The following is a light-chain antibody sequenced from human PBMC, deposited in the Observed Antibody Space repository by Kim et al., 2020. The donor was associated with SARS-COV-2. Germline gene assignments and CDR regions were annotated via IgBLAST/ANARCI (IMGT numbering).Light chain of an antibody. CDR3: SSYTSGSTLV. CDR2: DVR. V-gene: IGLV2-14*03. J-gene: IGLJ2*01. Sequence: GPSIPLPCTGTSDDGGGYNYVSLYQQRPGKAPKLMIYDVRDRPSGVSNRFSGSKSGDTASLTISGLQPEDEADYYCSSYTSGSTLVFGGGTQLTVL. CDR1: SDDGGGYNY.